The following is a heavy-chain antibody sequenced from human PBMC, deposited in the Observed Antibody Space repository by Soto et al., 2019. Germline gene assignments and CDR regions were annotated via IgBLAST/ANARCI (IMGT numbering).Heavy chain of an antibody. CDR1: GGSVSSGSYY. V-gene: IGHV4-61*01. CDR3: ASGGNWFDP. J-gene: IGHJ5*02. D-gene: IGHD3-16*01. Sequence: SETLSLTCTVSGGSVSSGSYYWSWIRQPPGKGLGWIGYIYYSGSTNYNPSLKSRVTISVDTSKNQFSLKLSSVTAADTAVYYCASGGNWFDPWGQGVLGTVSA. CDR2: IYYSGST.